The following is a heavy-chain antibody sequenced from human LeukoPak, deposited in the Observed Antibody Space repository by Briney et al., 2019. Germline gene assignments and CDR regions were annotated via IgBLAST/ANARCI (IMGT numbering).Heavy chain of an antibody. CDR2: TTSDGSST. CDR1: GFTFSSYW. D-gene: IGHD3-22*01. V-gene: IGHV3-74*01. Sequence: PGGSLRLSCAASGFTFSSYWMHWVRQAPGEGLVWVARTTSDGSSTSHADSVKGRFTISRDNAKNSLYLQMNSLRAEDTAVYYCARVPLHYDSSGYYLSAEYYYYYGMDVWGQGTTVTVSS. J-gene: IGHJ6*02. CDR3: ARVPLHYDSSGYYLSAEYYYYYGMDV.